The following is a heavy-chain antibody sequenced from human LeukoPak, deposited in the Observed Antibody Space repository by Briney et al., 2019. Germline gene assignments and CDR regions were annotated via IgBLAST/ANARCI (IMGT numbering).Heavy chain of an antibody. Sequence: SEPLSLTCTVSGGSISSYYWSWIRPPAGKGLEWIGRIYTSGSTNYNPSLKSRVTMSVDTSKNQFSLKLSSVTAADTAVYYCAREVGGVYPSGEPIDYWGQGTLVTVSS. CDR3: AREVGGVYPSGEPIDY. D-gene: IGHD3-16*01. CDR2: IYTSGST. J-gene: IGHJ4*02. V-gene: IGHV4-4*07. CDR1: GGSISSYY.